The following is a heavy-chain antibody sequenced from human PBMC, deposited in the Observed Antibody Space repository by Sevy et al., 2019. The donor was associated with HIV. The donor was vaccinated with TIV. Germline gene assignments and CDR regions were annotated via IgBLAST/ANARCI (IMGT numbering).Heavy chain of an antibody. CDR1: GFTFSDYY. CDR2: ISSSGSTI. Sequence: GGSLRLSCAASGFTFSDYYMSWIRQAPGKGLEWVSYISSSGSTIYYADSVKGRITISRDNAKKSLSLQMNSLRAEDTAVYYCASGYYDGSGYRDAFDIWGQGTMVTVSS. CDR3: ASGYYDGSGYRDAFDI. D-gene: IGHD3-22*01. V-gene: IGHV3-11*01. J-gene: IGHJ3*02.